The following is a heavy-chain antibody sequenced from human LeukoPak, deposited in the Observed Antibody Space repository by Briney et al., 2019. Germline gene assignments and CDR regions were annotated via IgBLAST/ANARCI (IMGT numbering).Heavy chain of an antibody. CDR2: ITRTGDRT. D-gene: IGHD2-8*01. Sequence: GGSLRLSCEASGFSFSDYEMNWVRQAPGKGLEWISYITRTGDRTQYADSVEGRFTISRDNAKNSLYLHMNSLRAEDTAFYFCARDTKDYWGQGTLVTVSS. CDR3: ARDTKDY. V-gene: IGHV3-48*03. CDR1: GFSFSDYE. J-gene: IGHJ4*02.